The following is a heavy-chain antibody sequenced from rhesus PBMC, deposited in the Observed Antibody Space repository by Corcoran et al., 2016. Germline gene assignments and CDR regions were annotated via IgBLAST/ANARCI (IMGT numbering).Heavy chain of an antibody. Sequence: QVQLQESGPGLVKPSETLSLTCAVSGGSISSSNWWSWIRQPPGKGLGWIGTFMGSSCTTYYHPSLKSRVPISKDTSKNQFSLRLSSVTVADTAVYYCATNYYGSGYYIDSWGQGVVVTVSS. CDR1: GGSISSSNW. D-gene: IGHD3-28*01. CDR3: ATNYYGSGYYIDS. V-gene: IGHV4-65*02. J-gene: IGHJ6*01. CDR2: FMGSSCTT.